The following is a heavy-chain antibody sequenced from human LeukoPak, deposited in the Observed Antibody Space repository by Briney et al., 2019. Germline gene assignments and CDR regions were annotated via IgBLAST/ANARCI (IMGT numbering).Heavy chain of an antibody. J-gene: IGHJ6*02. V-gene: IGHV3-21*01. D-gene: IGHD4-17*01. Sequence: SGGSLRLSCAASGFTFSSYSMNWVRQAPGKGLEWVSSISSSSSYIYYADSVKGRFTISRDNAKNSLYLQMNSLRAEDTAVYYCARGGESDYGDYPNDYYGMDVWGQGTTVTVSS. CDR1: GFTFSSYS. CDR3: ARGGESDYGDYPNDYYGMDV. CDR2: ISSSSSYI.